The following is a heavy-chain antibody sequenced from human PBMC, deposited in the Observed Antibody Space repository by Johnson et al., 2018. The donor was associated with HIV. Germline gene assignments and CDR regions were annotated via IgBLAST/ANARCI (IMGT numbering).Heavy chain of an antibody. CDR1: GFTFSTYA. CDR3: AKALWLAEKFDAFDI. Sequence: VQLVESGGGLVQPGGSLRLSCVGSGFTFSTYAMHWVRQAPGKGLEYVSAISSNGYTYYTNSVRDRFTISRDNYKNTVYLQMGSLRTDDTAVYYCAKALWLAEKFDAFDIWGQGTMVSVSS. D-gene: IGHD6-19*01. V-gene: IGHV3-64*01. J-gene: IGHJ3*02. CDR2: ISSNGYT.